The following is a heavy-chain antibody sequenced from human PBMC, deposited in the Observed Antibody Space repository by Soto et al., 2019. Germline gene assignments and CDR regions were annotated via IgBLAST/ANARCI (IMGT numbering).Heavy chain of an antibody. Sequence: QVQLVESGGGLVKPGGSLRLSCAASGFTFSDYYTSWIRQAPGKGLEWVSYISSSGSTIYYADSVKGRFTISRDNAKNSLYLQMNSLRAEDTAVYYCARDVSHYDYIWGSYRYRSFDYWGQGTLVTVSS. J-gene: IGHJ4*02. CDR2: ISSSGSTI. CDR1: GFTFSDYY. D-gene: IGHD3-16*02. V-gene: IGHV3-11*01. CDR3: ARDVSHYDYIWGSYRYRSFDY.